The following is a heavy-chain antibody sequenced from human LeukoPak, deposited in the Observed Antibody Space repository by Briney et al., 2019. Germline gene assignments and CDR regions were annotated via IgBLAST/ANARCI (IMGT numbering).Heavy chain of an antibody. J-gene: IGHJ3*02. CDR1: GFTFSNFF. Sequence: PGGSLRLSCTASGFTFSNFFMGWVRQAPGKGLEWVSAISGSGGSTYYADSVKGRFTISRDNSKNTLYLQMNSLRAEDTAVYYCAKVVVVAATFDAFDIWGQGTMVTVSS. V-gene: IGHV3-23*01. CDR3: AKVVVVAATFDAFDI. D-gene: IGHD2-15*01. CDR2: ISGSGGST.